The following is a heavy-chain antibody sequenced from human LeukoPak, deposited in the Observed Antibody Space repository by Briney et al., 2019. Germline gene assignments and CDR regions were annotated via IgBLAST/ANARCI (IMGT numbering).Heavy chain of an antibody. CDR1: GYTFTGYY. CDR2: INPNSGGT. CDR3: ARDRIVPAAISYYYYYGMDV. D-gene: IGHD2-2*01. J-gene: IGHJ6*02. Sequence: ASVKVSCKASGYTFTGYYMHWVRQAPGQGLEWMGWINPNSGGTNYAQKFQGRVTMTRDTSISTAYMELRSLRSDDTAVYYCARDRIVPAAISYYYYYGMDVWGQGTTVTVSS. V-gene: IGHV1-2*02.